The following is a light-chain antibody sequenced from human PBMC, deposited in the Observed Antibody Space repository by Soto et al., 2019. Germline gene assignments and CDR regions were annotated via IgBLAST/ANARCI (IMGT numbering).Light chain of an antibody. CDR3: QQYNSYWT. CDR1: QSINSH. Sequence: DIQMTQSPSSLSASVGDRVTITCRASQSINSHLNWYQKKPGKPPKLLIHTTSSLQSGVPSRFSGSGSGTEFTLTISSLQPDDFATYYCQQYNSYWTFGQGTKVEIK. V-gene: IGKV1-5*01. CDR2: TTS. J-gene: IGKJ1*01.